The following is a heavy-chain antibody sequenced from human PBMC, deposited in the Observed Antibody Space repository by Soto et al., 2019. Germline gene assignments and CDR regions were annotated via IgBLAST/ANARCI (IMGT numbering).Heavy chain of an antibody. V-gene: IGHV3-73*01. Sequence: LRLSCAASGFTFSGSAMHWVRQASGKGLEWVGRIRSKANSYATAYAASVKGRFTISRDDSKNTAYLQMNSLKTEDTAVYYCTRHPPPFYSSSPQYYYYYMDVWGKGTTVTVSS. CDR1: GFTFSGSA. CDR2: IRSKANSYAT. CDR3: TRHPPPFYSSSPQYYYYYMDV. J-gene: IGHJ6*03. D-gene: IGHD6-6*01.